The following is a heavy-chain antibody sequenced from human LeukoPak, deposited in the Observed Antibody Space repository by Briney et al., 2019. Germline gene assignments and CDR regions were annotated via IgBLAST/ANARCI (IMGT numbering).Heavy chain of an antibody. CDR3: ARDLGQYYYDSSGLGFDY. J-gene: IGHJ4*02. CDR2: INSDGSST. Sequence: GGSLRLSCAASGFTFSSYWMHWVRQAPGEGLVWVSRINSDGSSTSYADSVKGRFTISRDNAKNTLYLQMNSLRAEDTAVYYCARDLGQYYYDSSGLGFDYWGQGTLVTVSS. V-gene: IGHV3-74*01. CDR1: GFTFSSYW. D-gene: IGHD3-22*01.